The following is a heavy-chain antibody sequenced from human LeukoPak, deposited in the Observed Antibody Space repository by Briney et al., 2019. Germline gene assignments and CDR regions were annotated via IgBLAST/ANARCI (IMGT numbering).Heavy chain of an antibody. J-gene: IGHJ4*02. CDR1: GGSISSGTYY. V-gene: IGHV4-61*02. CDR2: IYTSGST. CDR3: ARAYSPPQWSPFDY. D-gene: IGHD6-13*01. Sequence: SETLSLTCTVSGGSISSGTYYWSWIRQPAGKGLEWIGRIYTSGSTNYNPSLKGRVTISVDTSKNQFSLKLSSVTAADTAVYYCARAYSPPQWSPFDYWGQGTLVTVSS.